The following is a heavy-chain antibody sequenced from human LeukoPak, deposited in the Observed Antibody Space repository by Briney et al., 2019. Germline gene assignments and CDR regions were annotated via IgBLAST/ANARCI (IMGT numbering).Heavy chain of an antibody. V-gene: IGHV3-23*01. Sequence: GGSLRLSCAASGFTFSSYAMSWVRQVPGKGLEWVSVISGSGDNTYYADSVKGRFTISRDNSKNTLYLQMNSLRAEDTAVYYCARTVGAIAQNWFDPWGQGTLVTVSS. CDR3: ARTVGAIAQNWFDP. D-gene: IGHD1-26*01. J-gene: IGHJ5*02. CDR2: ISGSGDNT. CDR1: GFTFSSYA.